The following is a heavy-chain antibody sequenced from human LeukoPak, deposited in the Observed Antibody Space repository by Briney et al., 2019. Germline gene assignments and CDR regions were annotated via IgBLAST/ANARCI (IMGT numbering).Heavy chain of an antibody. CDR3: ARGGRGSSWYYTLFDY. CDR1: GGTVSSYA. D-gene: IGHD6-13*01. J-gene: IGHJ4*02. Sequence: ASVKVSCKASGGTVSSYAISWVRQAPGQGLEWMGGIIPIFGTANYAQKFQGRVTITADESTSTAYMELSSLRSEDTAVYYCARGGRGSSWYYTLFDYWGQGTLVTVSS. CDR2: IIPIFGTA. V-gene: IGHV1-69*13.